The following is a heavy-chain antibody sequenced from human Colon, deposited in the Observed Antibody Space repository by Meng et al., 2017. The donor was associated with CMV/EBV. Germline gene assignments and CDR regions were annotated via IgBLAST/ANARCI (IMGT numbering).Heavy chain of an antibody. Sequence: GESLKISRAASGFTFSSYGMVWVRQAPGKGLEWVAFIQYDGNTKHYADSMKGRFTISRDNFNNTLHLHMDGLRVEDTAVYYCAKEAGGAHYGLDVWGQGTTVTVSS. CDR3: AKEAGGAHYGLDV. D-gene: IGHD1-26*01. CDR1: GFTFSSYG. J-gene: IGHJ6*02. V-gene: IGHV3-30*02. CDR2: IQYDGNTK.